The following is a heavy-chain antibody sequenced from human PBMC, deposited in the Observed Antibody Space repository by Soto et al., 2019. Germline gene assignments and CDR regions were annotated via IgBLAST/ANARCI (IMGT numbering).Heavy chain of an antibody. D-gene: IGHD2-2*01. CDR1: GFTFSSYG. CDR2: ISYDGSNK. V-gene: IGHV3-30*18. CDR3: AKDVGDIVLVPAAMYYYYYGMDV. Sequence: QVQLVESGGGVVQPGRSLRLSCAASGFTFSSYGMHWVRQAPGKGLEWGAVISYDGSNKYYADSVKGRFTISRDNSKNTLYLQMNSLRAEDTAVYYCAKDVGDIVLVPAAMYYYYYGMDVWGQGTTVTVSS. J-gene: IGHJ6*02.